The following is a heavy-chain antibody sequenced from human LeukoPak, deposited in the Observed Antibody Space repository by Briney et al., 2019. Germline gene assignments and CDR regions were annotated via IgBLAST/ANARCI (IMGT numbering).Heavy chain of an antibody. V-gene: IGHV1-46*01. Sequence: GSSVKVSCKASGVTFSSYAISWVRQAPGQGLEWMGIINPSGGSTSYAQKFQGRVTMTRDTSTSTVYMELSSLRSEDTAVYYCASYYDFWSGYYTGNYWGQGTLVTVSS. CDR3: ASYYDFWSGYYTGNY. CDR1: GVTFSSYA. D-gene: IGHD3-3*01. CDR2: INPSGGST. J-gene: IGHJ4*02.